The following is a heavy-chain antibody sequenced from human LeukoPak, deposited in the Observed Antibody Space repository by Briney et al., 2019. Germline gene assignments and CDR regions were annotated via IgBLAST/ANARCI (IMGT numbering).Heavy chain of an antibody. V-gene: IGHV3-15*01. J-gene: IGHJ4*02. CDR3: TTSLGPGELSGFDH. CDR2: SKKKSDGGTA. CDR1: GFTFSSYA. Sequence: GGSLRLSCAASGFTFSSYAMSWVRQAPGKGLEWVGRSKKKSDGGTADSAAPVKGRFTISRDDSKNTLHLQMSRPKTEDTGVYYCTTSLGPGELSGFDHWGQGTLVTVSS. D-gene: IGHD3-10*01.